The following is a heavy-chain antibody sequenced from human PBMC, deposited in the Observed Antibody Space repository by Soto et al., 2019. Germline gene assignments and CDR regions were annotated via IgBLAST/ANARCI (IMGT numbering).Heavy chain of an antibody. Sequence: GASVKVSCKVSGYTLTELSMHWVRQAPGKGLEWMGGFDPEDGETIYAQKFQGRVTMTEDTSTDTAYMELSSLRSEDTAVYYCATEPVDGYSGPWAFDIWGQGTMVTVSS. CDR3: ATEPVDGYSGPWAFDI. CDR1: GYTLTELS. CDR2: FDPEDGET. D-gene: IGHD5-12*01. V-gene: IGHV1-24*01. J-gene: IGHJ3*02.